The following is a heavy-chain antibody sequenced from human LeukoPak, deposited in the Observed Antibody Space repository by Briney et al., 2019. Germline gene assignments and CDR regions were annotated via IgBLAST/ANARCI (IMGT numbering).Heavy chain of an antibody. Sequence: SETLSLTCTVSGGSISSSSYYWGWIRQPPGKGLEWIGSIYFTGTTLYNPSLTSRVTISVDTSKNQFSPRLNSVTAADTAVYYCARQLGAYSYPFDIWGQGTKVTVSS. CDR1: GGSISSSSYY. V-gene: IGHV4-39*01. J-gene: IGHJ3*02. D-gene: IGHD3-16*01. CDR3: ARQLGAYSYPFDI. CDR2: IYFTGTT.